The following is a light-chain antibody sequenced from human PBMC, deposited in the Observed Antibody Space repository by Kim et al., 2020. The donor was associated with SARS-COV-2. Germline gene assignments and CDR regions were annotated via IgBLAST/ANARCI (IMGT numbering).Light chain of an antibody. J-gene: IGLJ2*01. Sequence: LTCTLPSAITFGSHNVYWFQQKPGSPPRYLLYYFSDSDKGQGSGVPSRFSGSKDASANTGILLFSGLQSENDADYYCMIWPRNAVLFGGGTQLTVL. CDR3: MIWPRNAVL. CDR2: YFSDSDK. V-gene: IGLV5-37*01. CDR1: SAITFGSHN.